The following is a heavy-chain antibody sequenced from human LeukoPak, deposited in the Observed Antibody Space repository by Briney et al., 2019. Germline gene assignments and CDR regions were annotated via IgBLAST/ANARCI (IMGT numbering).Heavy chain of an antibody. V-gene: IGHV3-30*02. CDR1: GFTFSSHG. CDR2: IWFDGSNK. CDR3: ARDGYIVVVTAMRGDYFDY. D-gene: IGHD2-21*02. Sequence: GGSLRLSCAASGFTFSSHGMHWVRQAPGKGLEWVAIIWFDGSNKYYADSVKGRFTISRDNSKNTLYLQMNSLRAEDTAVYYCARDGYIVVVTAMRGDYFDYWGQGTLVTVSS. J-gene: IGHJ4*02.